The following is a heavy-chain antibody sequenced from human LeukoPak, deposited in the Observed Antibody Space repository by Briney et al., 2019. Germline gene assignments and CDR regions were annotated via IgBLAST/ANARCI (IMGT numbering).Heavy chain of an antibody. J-gene: IGHJ4*02. Sequence: SETLSLTCTVSGGSTSSGDCYWSWIRQPPGKGLEWIGYIYYSGSTYYNPSLKSRVTISVDTSKNQFSLKLSSVTAADTAVYYCARGSPDYGDSFSFDYWGQGTLVTVSS. D-gene: IGHD4-17*01. CDR1: GGSTSSGDCY. CDR2: IYYSGST. CDR3: ARGSPDYGDSFSFDY. V-gene: IGHV4-30-4*01.